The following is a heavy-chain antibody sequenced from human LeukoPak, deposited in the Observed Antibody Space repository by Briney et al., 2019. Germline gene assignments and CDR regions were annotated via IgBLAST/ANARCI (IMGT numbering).Heavy chain of an antibody. CDR3: ARDAQRGFDYSNSLRY. CDR1: GFTFSSYA. CDR2: IWSDGTTT. J-gene: IGHJ4*02. Sequence: PGGSLRLSCAASGFTFSSYAMRWVRQAPGQGLEWVAVIWSDGTTTYYAASVKGRFTISRDDSDKTVYLQMNSLRPEDTGVYYCARDAQRGFDYSNSLRYWGQGPPVAVST. D-gene: IGHD4-11*01. V-gene: IGHV3-33*08.